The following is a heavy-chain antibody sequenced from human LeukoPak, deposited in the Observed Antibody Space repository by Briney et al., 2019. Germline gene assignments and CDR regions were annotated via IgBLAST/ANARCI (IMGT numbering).Heavy chain of an antibody. CDR3: ARDFGPYGMDV. CDR1: GFTFSSFG. J-gene: IGHJ6*02. CDR2: ISDSSSLT. V-gene: IGHV3-48*04. Sequence: GGSLRLSCAASGFTFSSFGMNWVRQAPGKGLEWVSYISDSSSLTYYADSVKGRFTISRDNAMSTLYLQMNSLRAEDTAVYYCARDFGPYGMDVWGQGTTVTVSS. D-gene: IGHD3-16*01.